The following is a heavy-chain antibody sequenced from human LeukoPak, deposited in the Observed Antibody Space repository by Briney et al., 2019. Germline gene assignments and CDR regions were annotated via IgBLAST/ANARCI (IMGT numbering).Heavy chain of an antibody. J-gene: IGHJ4*02. CDR1: GFTFDDYA. CDR2: ISWNSGSI. Sequence: GGSLRLSCAASGFTFDDYAMHWVRQAPGKGLEWVSGISWNSGSIGYADSVKGRFTISRDNAKNSLYLQMNSLRAEDTALYYCAKGNDILTGYYKELDYWGQGTLVTVSS. D-gene: IGHD3-9*01. CDR3: AKGNDILTGYYKELDY. V-gene: IGHV3-9*01.